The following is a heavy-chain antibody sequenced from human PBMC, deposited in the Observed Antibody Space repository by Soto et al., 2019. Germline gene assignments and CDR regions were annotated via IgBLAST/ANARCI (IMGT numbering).Heavy chain of an antibody. V-gene: IGHV4-4*02. J-gene: IGHJ6*02. CDR1: GGSISISNW. D-gene: IGHD3-22*01. CDR3: ARSPDSSGYYPRWYYYGMDV. CDR2: IYHSGST. Sequence: SDTLSLTCAVSGGSISISNWWSWARQPPGKGLEWIGEIYHSGSTNYNPSLKSRVTISVDKSKNQFSLKLSSVTAADTAVYYCARSPDSSGYYPRWYYYGMDVWGQGTTVTVSS.